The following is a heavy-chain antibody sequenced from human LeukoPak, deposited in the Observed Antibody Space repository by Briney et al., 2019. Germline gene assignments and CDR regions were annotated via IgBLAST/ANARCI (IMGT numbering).Heavy chain of an antibody. V-gene: IGHV4-61*08. Sequence: SETLSLTCAVSGGSISSGGYSWSWIRQPPGKGLEWIGYIYYSGSTNYNPSLKSRVTISVDTSKNQFSLKLSSVTAADTAVYYCASRAMYSGSYFDYWGQGTLVTVSS. D-gene: IGHD1-26*01. CDR3: ASRAMYSGSYFDY. J-gene: IGHJ4*02. CDR2: IYYSGST. CDR1: GGSISSGGYS.